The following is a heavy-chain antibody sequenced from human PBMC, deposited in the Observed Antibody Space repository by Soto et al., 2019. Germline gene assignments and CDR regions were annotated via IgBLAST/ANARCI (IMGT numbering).Heavy chain of an antibody. CDR3: ARDDDYEANAIDL. V-gene: IGHV3-33*01. CDR1: GFTFSRYG. D-gene: IGHD4-17*01. J-gene: IGHJ5*02. Sequence: PGGSLRLSCAASGFTFSRYGMHWVRQAPGKGLEWVAVIWNDGSKQVYDDSVKGRFTISRDNSKNTLYLEMDSLRDEDTSVYYCARDDDYEANAIDLWGQGTLVTVSS. CDR2: IWNDGSKQ.